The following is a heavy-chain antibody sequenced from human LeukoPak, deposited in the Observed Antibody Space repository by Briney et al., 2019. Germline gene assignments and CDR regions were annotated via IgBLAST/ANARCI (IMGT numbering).Heavy chain of an antibody. CDR2: ITPDGDGS. J-gene: IGHJ4*02. V-gene: IGHV3-74*01. Sequence: PGGSRRLSCAASGFTFSSFWMHWVRQVPGKGLEWVSRITPDGDGSSYAASVQGRFTLSRDNAKDTVYLQMSNLRAEDTALYYCARDPNNYDSHLGQGTLVTVFS. CDR1: GFTFSSFW. CDR3: ARDPNNYDSH. D-gene: IGHD3-22*01.